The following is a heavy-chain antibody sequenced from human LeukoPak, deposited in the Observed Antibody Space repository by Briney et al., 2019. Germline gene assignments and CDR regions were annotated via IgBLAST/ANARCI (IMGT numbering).Heavy chain of an antibody. CDR3: ARRAGAYSHPYDY. CDR1: GGSISSYY. Sequence: PSETLSLTCTVSGGSISSYYWSWVRQAPGKGLEWVSFIYSDNTHYSDSVKGRFTISRDNSKNTLYLQMNGLRVEDTAVYFCARRAGAYSHPYDYWGQGTLVTVSS. V-gene: IGHV3-53*01. J-gene: IGHJ4*02. D-gene: IGHD4/OR15-4a*01. CDR2: IYSDNT.